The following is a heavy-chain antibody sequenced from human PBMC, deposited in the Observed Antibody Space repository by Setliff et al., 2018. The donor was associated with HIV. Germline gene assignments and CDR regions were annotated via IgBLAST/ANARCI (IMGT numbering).Heavy chain of an antibody. V-gene: IGHV4-59*01. CDR3: ASSSWSLNWFDP. CDR2: VYYNGGT. D-gene: IGHD6-13*01. J-gene: IGHJ5*02. CDR1: GGSISNYY. Sequence: PSETLSLTCTVSGGSISNYYWSWIRQPPGKGLEWIGYVYYNGGTQYNPSLKSRVTISADTSKNQFSLKLNSVTAADTAVYFCASSSWSLNWFDPWGQGTLVTVSS.